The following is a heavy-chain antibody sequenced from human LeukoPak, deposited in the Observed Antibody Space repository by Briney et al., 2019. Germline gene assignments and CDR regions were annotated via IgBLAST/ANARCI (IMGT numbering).Heavy chain of an antibody. CDR1: GFIFSSYG. Sequence: PGGSLRLSCAASGFIFSSYGMHWVRQAPDKGLEWVSSISSSSSYIYYADSVKGRFTISRDNAKNSLYLQMNSLRAEDTAVYYCARDFPRLDYWGQGTLVTVSS. J-gene: IGHJ4*02. CDR3: ARDFPRLDY. CDR2: ISSSSSYI. V-gene: IGHV3-21*01.